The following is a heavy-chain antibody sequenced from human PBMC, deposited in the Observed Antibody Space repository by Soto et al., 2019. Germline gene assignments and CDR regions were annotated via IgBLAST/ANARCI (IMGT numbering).Heavy chain of an antibody. V-gene: IGHV4-39*01. CDR1: GGSISSSSYY. CDR3: ARLWLLSSWGGSDY. Sequence: QLQLQESGPGLVKPSETLSLTCTVSGGSISSSSYYWGWIRQPPGKGLEWIGSIYYSGSTYYNPSLKSRVTVSADTSKNQWSLKLSSVTAADTAVYSWARLWLLSSWGGSDYWGQGTLVTVSS. CDR2: IYYSGST. J-gene: IGHJ4*02. D-gene: IGHD3-3*01.